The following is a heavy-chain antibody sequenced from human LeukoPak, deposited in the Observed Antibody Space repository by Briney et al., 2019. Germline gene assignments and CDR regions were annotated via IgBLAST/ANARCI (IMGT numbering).Heavy chain of an antibody. D-gene: IGHD2-15*01. CDR3: ARVRYCSGGSCFSYYYYGMDV. CDR1: GGSFSGYY. CDR2: INHSGST. J-gene: IGHJ6*02. Sequence: SETLSLTCAVYGGSFSGYYWSWIRQPPGKGLEWIGEINHSGSTNYNPSLKSRVTISVDTSKNQFSLKLSSVTAADTAVYYCARVRYCSGGSCFSYYYYGMDVRGQGTTVTVSS. V-gene: IGHV4-34*01.